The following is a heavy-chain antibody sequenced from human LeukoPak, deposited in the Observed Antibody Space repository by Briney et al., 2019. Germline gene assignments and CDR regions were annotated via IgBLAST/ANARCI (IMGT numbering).Heavy chain of an antibody. CDR2: ISYDGSNK. D-gene: IGHD2-2*01. CDR1: GFTFGSYA. CDR3: AKDGCRDTNCYQLIDY. J-gene: IGHJ4*02. V-gene: IGHV3-30-3*01. Sequence: GGSLRLSCAASGFTFGSYAMHWVRQAPGKGLEWVAVISYDGSNKYYADSVKGRFTISRDNSKKTLFLQVNSLRAEDTAVYYCAKDGCRDTNCYQLIDYWGQGTLVTVSS.